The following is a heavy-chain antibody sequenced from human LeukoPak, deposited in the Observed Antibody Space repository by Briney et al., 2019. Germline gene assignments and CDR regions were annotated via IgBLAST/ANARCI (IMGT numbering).Heavy chain of an antibody. CDR1: GYTFTSYD. CDR3: ARAPGPAPNWFDP. V-gene: IGHV1-2*02. CDR2: MNPNSGGT. Sequence: ASVKVSCEASGYTFTSYDINWVRQATGQGLEWMGWMNPNSGGTNYAQKFQGRVTMTRDTSISTAYMELSRLRSDDTAVYYCARAPGPAPNWFDPWGQGTLVTVSS. J-gene: IGHJ5*02.